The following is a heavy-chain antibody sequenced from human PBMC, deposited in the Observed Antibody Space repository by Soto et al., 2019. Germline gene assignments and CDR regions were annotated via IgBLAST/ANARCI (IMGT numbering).Heavy chain of an antibody. Sequence: EVQVLESGGGLVQPGGSLRLSCAASGFTFSRYGMNWVRQAPGKGLEWVSGVRSDGDTTYNADSVKGRFTVSRDNCRNTVDLQMNNLRVEDTALYYCARGKGVGATPDGANCWGQGSLVTVSP. V-gene: IGHV3-23*01. CDR2: VRSDGDTT. CDR3: ARGKGVGATPDGANC. J-gene: IGHJ4*02. D-gene: IGHD1-26*01. CDR1: GFTFSRYG.